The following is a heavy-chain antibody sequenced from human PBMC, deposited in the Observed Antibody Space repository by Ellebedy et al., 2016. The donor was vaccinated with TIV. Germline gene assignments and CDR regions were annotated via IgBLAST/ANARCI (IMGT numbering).Heavy chain of an antibody. V-gene: IGHV3-23*01. Sequence: GESLKISCAASGFTFRIYAMSWVRQAPGKGLEWVSLISGSGDSTYYADSVKGRFTISRDNSKKSLYLQMNSLRAEDTAVDKCAKSYSNPPNFYYHHGLDVWGQGTTVTVSS. CDR1: GFTFRIYA. J-gene: IGHJ6*02. CDR2: ISGSGDST. CDR3: AKSYSNPPNFYYHHGLDV. D-gene: IGHD4-11*01.